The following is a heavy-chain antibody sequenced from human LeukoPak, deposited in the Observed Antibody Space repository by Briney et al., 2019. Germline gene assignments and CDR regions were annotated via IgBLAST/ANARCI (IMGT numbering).Heavy chain of an antibody. D-gene: IGHD3-3*01. Sequence: GGSLRLSCVASGFTFTNAWMTWVRQAPGKGLEWVGRIKSKADGGTTDYVASVKGKFIISRNDSKDTMYLQMNSLKIEDTGVYYCTTDKDFWGGYQDFWGQGILVSVSS. J-gene: IGHJ4*02. CDR3: TTDKDFWGGYQDF. V-gene: IGHV3-15*01. CDR1: GFTFTNAW. CDR2: IKSKADGGTT.